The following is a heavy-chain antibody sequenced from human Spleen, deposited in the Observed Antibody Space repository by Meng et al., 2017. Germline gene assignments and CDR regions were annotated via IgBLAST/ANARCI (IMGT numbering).Heavy chain of an antibody. CDR3: ATRGNPYLDR. Sequence: QGQVALSGAEVKEPGASVKVSCKVSDYTLTSDGFSWVRQAPGQGLQWMGWINIYNGITNYGRNFQGRVTLTTDTSTSTGYMELRSLTSDDTAVYYCATRGNPYLDRWGQGTLVTVSS. V-gene: IGHV1-18*04. J-gene: IGHJ4*02. CDR1: DYTLTSDG. CDR2: INIYNGIT.